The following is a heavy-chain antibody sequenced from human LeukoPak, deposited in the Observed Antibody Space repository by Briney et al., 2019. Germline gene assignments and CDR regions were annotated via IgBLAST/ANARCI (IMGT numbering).Heavy chain of an antibody. J-gene: IGHJ4*02. CDR1: GFTFSSYW. CDR2: INTDGSST. CDR3: AKVGIVVVPAAIGY. Sequence: QPGGSLRLSCAASGFTFSSYWMHWVRQAPGKGLVWVSRINTDGSSTSYADSVKGRFTISRDNSKNTLYLQMNSLRAEDTAVYYCAKVGIVVVPAAIGYWGQGTLVTVSS. V-gene: IGHV3-74*01. D-gene: IGHD2-2*01.